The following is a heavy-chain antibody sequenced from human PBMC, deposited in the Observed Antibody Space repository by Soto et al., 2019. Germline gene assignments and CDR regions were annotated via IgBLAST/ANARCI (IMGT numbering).Heavy chain of an antibody. CDR2: IYYSGST. CDR1: GGSISSGGYY. Sequence: PSETLSLTCTVSGGSISSGGYYWSWIRQHPGKGLEWIGYIYYSGSTYYNPSLKSRVTISVDTSKNQFSLKLSSVTAADTAVYYCARVVTIFLVGSLDYYYYYIDVRAKRTTVTGSS. D-gene: IGHD3-3*01. J-gene: IGHJ6*03. CDR3: ARVVTIFLVGSLDYYYYYIDV. V-gene: IGHV4-31*03.